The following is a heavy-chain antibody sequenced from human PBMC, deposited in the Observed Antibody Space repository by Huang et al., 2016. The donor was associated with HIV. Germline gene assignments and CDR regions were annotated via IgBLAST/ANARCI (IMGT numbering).Heavy chain of an antibody. D-gene: IGHD2-8*02. CDR3: ARGGHPLNRVVLVQTWFDS. CDR2: INGGKCKI. V-gene: IGHV1-3*01. J-gene: IGHJ5*01. Sequence: QVYLAQSGIEVKKPGASVKTSPGVSLQVSCTTSGYVFSNYAIPWLRQSPGQRCGWMGGINGGKCKIKGLRKFQGRLNITRDTPATTVFMHLSALTTEDTAVYYCARGGHPLNRVVLVQTWFDSWGPGTAVSVSS. CDR1: GYVFSNYA.